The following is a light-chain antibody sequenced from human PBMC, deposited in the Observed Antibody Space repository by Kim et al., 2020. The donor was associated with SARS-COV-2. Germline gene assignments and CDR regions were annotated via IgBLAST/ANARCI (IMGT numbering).Light chain of an antibody. Sequence: GQSITISCTGTNSDVGGYNYVSWYQQHPGKAPKVLIYDVTTRPPGISSRFSGSKSGNTASLTISGLQAEDEADYYCSSYTNRDTLVFGGGTQLTV. CDR3: SSYTNRDTLV. CDR1: NSDVGGYNY. CDR2: DVT. J-gene: IGLJ3*02. V-gene: IGLV2-14*03.